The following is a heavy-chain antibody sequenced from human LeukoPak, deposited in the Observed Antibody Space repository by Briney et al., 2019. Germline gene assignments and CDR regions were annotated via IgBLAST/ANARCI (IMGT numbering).Heavy chain of an antibody. Sequence: GSLRPPCAASGFTFRSYAMSRVRQAPGKGLGWVSAYSGSGGSTYYADSVKGRFTISRDNSKNTLYLQMNSLRAEDTAVYYCAKDRYYDSSGYHTNWFDPWGQGTLVTVSS. D-gene: IGHD3-22*01. CDR3: AKDRYYDSSGYHTNWFDP. CDR2: YSGSGGST. V-gene: IGHV3-23*01. CDR1: GFTFRSYA. J-gene: IGHJ5*02.